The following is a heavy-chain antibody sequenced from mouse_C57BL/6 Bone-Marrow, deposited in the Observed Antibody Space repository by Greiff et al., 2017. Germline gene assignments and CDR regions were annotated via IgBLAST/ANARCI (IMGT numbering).Heavy chain of an antibody. Sequence: QVQLQQSGSELRRPGSSVKLSCKDFDSEVFPIAYMSWVRQKPGHGFEWIGGILPSIGRTIYGEKFEDKATLDADTLSNTAYLELNSLTSEDSAIYYCARPLTTVVANGVWYFDVWGTGTTVTVSS. D-gene: IGHD1-1*01. CDR1: DSEVFPIAY. CDR3: ARPLTTVVANGVWYFDV. V-gene: IGHV15-2*01. CDR2: ILPSIGRT. J-gene: IGHJ1*03.